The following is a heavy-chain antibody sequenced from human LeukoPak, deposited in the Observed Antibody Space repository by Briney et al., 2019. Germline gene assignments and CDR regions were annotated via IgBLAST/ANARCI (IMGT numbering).Heavy chain of an antibody. Sequence: SETLSLTCAVYGGSFSGYYWSWIRQPPGKGLEWIGEINHSGSTNYNASLKSRVTISVDTSKNQFSLKLSSVTAADTAVYYCAREEDCSGGICYLGNAFDIWGQGTMVNVSS. CDR2: INHSGST. J-gene: IGHJ3*02. V-gene: IGHV4-34*01. D-gene: IGHD2-15*01. CDR3: AREEDCSGGICYLGNAFDI. CDR1: GGSFSGYY.